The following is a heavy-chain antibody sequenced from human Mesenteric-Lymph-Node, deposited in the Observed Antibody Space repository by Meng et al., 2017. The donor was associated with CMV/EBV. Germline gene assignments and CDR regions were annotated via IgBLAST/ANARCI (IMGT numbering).Heavy chain of an antibody. V-gene: IGHV3-53*05. CDR1: DNSITYYA. CDR3: AKEEDS. CDR2: IYSGGTT. D-gene: IGHD2-15*01. J-gene: IGHJ4*02. Sequence: GESLKISCVASDNSITYYAMDWVRQAPGKGLEWVSMIYSGGTTNYADSVKGRFTISRDNSKNTVYLQMNSVRVEDTAVYYCAKEEDSWGQGTLVTVSS.